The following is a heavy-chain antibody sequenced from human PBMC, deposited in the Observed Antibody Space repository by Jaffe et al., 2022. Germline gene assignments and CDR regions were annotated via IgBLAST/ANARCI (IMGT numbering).Heavy chain of an antibody. J-gene: IGHJ3*02. CDR3: AKGGGYSNRFKGGAFDI. D-gene: IGHD4-4*01. CDR2: ISGSGGST. V-gene: IGHV3-23*01. Sequence: EVQLLESGGGLVQPGGSLRLSCAASGFTFSSYAMSWVRQAPGKGLEWVSAISGSGGSTYYADSVKGRFTISRDNSKNTLYLQMNSLRAEDTAVYYCAKGGGYSNRFKGGAFDIWGQGTMVTVSS. CDR1: GFTFSSYA.